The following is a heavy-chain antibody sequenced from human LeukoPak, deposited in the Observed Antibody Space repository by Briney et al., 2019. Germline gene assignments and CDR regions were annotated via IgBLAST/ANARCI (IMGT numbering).Heavy chain of an antibody. CDR1: GGSISNSF. D-gene: IGHD3-16*01. V-gene: IGHV4-59*08. J-gene: IGHJ5*02. CDR3: ARRLRAESDASPDNWIGP. CDR2: IYYTGSP. Sequence: SGTLSLTCTVSGGSISNSFWNWIRQPPGKGLEWIGHIYYTGSPRYNPSLTSRVTISVDTSSNQFSLTLHSVTAADTAVYYCARRLRAESDASPDNWIGPWGQGALVTVSS.